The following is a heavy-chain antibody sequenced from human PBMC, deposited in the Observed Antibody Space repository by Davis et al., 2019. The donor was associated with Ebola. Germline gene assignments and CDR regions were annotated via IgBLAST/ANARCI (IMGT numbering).Heavy chain of an antibody. D-gene: IGHD3-22*01. J-gene: IGHJ3*02. CDR3: AREQYYYDSSGYHRGAFDI. CDR1: GYTFTGYY. Sequence: ASVKVSCKASGYTFTGYYMHWVRQAPGQGLEWMGRINPNSGGTNYAQKFQGRVTMTRDTSISTAYMELSRLRSDDTAVYYCAREQYYYDSSGYHRGAFDIWGQGTMVTVSS. V-gene: IGHV1-2*06. CDR2: INPNSGGT.